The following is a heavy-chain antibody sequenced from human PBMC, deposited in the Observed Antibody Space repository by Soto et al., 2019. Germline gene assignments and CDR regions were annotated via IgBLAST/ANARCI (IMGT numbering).Heavy chain of an antibody. V-gene: IGHV4-59*01. CDR3: AGLADFDSSGQK. CDR1: GGSFTHYY. J-gene: IGHJ4*02. D-gene: IGHD3-22*01. CDR2: IHYTGST. Sequence: SATQSLTYNVSGGSFTHYYWSWIRQPPGKGLEWVGHIHYTGSTKYTSSLKSRVAISVDTSKQQFSLRLSSVTAADTAIYYCAGLADFDSSGQKWGQGTLVTVS.